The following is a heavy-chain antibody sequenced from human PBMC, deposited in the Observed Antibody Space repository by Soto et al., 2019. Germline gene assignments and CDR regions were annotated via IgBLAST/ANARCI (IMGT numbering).Heavy chain of an antibody. CDR2: IYRTGST. CDR1: GCSFTSNNW. V-gene: IGHV4-4*02. J-gene: IGHJ4*02. Sequence: SETLSLTCAFSGCSFTSNNWWTWVRQPPGQGLEWIGEIYRTGSTNYNPSLKSRVTISLDKSENQFSLKVTSLTAADTAVYYCASRDPGTSVDYWGQGTLVTVSS. D-gene: IGHD1-7*01. CDR3: ASRDPGTSVDY.